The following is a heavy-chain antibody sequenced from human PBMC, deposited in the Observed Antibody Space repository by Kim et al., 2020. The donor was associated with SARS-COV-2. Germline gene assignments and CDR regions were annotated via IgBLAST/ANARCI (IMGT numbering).Heavy chain of an antibody. Sequence: SETLSLTCAVYGGSFSGYYWSWIRQPPGKGLEWIGEINHSGSTNYNPSLKSRVTISVDTSKNQFSLKLSSVTAADTAVYYCARVKSLWFGESNWGTKTRYYYYGMDVWGQGTTVTVSS. J-gene: IGHJ6*02. CDR2: INHSGST. CDR3: ARVKSLWFGESNWGTKTRYYYYGMDV. CDR1: GGSFSGYY. V-gene: IGHV4-34*01. D-gene: IGHD3-10*01.